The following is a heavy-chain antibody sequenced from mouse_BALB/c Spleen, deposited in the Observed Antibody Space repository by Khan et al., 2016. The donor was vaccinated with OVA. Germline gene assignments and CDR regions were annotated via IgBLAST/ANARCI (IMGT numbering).Heavy chain of an antibody. CDR1: GYTFTNYW. CDR2: IYPGNSDT. D-gene: IGHD2-1*01. V-gene: IGHV1-5*01. Sequence: VQLKQSGTVLARPGASVKMSCKGSGYTFTNYWMHWVKQRPGQGLEWIGVIYPGNSDTNYNQKFTGKAKLTAVTSTSTAYMELNSLTNEDSAVYYCTRNGFGNYESWDYWGQGTTLTVSS. J-gene: IGHJ2*01. CDR3: TRNGFGNYESWDY.